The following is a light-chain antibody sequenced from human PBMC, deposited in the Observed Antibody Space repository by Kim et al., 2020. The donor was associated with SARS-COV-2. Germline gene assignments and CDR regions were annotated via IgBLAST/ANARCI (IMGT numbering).Light chain of an antibody. Sequence: SPGDGGTLSCRASQPVRDNLVAWYQHKPGQAPRLLIYSASSRARGVPDRFRGSGSGTDFTLIIDRLEPEDFAVYYCQIYNLSPPNSFGQGTKLEI. V-gene: IGKV3-20*01. CDR1: QPVRDNL. CDR2: SAS. J-gene: IGKJ2*01. CDR3: QIYNLSPPNS.